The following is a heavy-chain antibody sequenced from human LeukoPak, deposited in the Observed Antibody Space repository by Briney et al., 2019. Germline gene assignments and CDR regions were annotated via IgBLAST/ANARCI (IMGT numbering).Heavy chain of an antibody. V-gene: IGHV3-33*01. CDR3: ARGWELGDF. D-gene: IGHD1-26*01. Sequence: GRSLRLSCAASGFTFSSYGMHWVRQAPGKGLEWVAVIWYDGSNKYYADSVKGRFTISTDNSKNTLYLQMNSLRAEDTAVYYCARGWELGDFWGQGTLVTVSS. CDR2: IWYDGSNK. CDR1: GFTFSSYG. J-gene: IGHJ4*02.